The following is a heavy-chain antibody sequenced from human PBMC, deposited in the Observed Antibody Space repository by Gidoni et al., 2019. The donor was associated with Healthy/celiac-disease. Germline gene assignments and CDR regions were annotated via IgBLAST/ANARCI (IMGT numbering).Heavy chain of an antibody. V-gene: IGHV3-48*02. CDR2: ISSSSSTI. J-gene: IGHJ4*02. D-gene: IGHD4-4*01. CDR3: ARGGSYYSNYEHPTDY. CDR1: GCTVSSYS. Sequence: EVQLVESGGGWVQPGGYLRLSGAASGCTVSSYSMNWVRQAPGQGLEWVSYISSSSSTIYYADSVKGRFTISRANAKNSLYLQMNSLRDEDTAVYYCARGGSYYSNYEHPTDYWGQGTLVTVSS.